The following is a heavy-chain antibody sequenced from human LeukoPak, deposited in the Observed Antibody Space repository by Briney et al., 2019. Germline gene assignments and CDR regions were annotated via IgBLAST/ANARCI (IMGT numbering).Heavy chain of an antibody. CDR2: INSNGGVT. D-gene: IGHD1-26*01. CDR3: ARDLPSTSNWELDF. J-gene: IGHJ4*02. V-gene: IGHV1-2*06. CDR1: GYTFTDYF. Sequence: ASVKVSCKASGYTFTDYFIHWVRQAPGQGLEWMGRINSNGGVTDDAQNFQVRVTMTRDTSISTAYMELSRLTSDDTAVYYCARDLPSTSNWELDFWGQGTLVIVSS.